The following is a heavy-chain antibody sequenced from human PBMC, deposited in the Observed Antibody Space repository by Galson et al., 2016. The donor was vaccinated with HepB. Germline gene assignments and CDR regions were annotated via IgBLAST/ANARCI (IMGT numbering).Heavy chain of an antibody. V-gene: IGHV1-69*13. Sequence: SVKVSCKASGGTFSNYAISWVRQAPGQGLEWMEGIIPIFGTANYAQQFQGRVTITADESTSTAYMELSSLRSEDTAVYYCARGGRTVTAYWYFDLWGRGTLVTVSS. CDR3: ARGGRTVTAYWYFDL. CDR2: IIPIFGTA. D-gene: IGHD4-11*01. CDR1: GGTFSNYA. J-gene: IGHJ2*01.